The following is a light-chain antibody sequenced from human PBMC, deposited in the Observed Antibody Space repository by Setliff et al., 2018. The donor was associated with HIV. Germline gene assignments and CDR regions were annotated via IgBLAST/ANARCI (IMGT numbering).Light chain of an antibody. V-gene: IGLV2-14*01. CDR2: EVS. J-gene: IGLJ1*01. Sequence: QSVLTQPASVSGSPGQSITISCTGTSSDVGGYKYVYWYRQHPGKAPKLMIYEVSNRPSGISNRFSGSKSGNTASLTISGLQAEDEADYYCSSYTSRNTLVFGTGTKVTVL. CDR3: SSYTSRNTLV. CDR1: SSDVGGYKY.